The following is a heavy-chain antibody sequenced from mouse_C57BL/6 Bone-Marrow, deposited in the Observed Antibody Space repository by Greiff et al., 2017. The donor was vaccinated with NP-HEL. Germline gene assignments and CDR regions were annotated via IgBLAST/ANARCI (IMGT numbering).Heavy chain of an antibody. CDR3: ARMDYYGSSFLYYAMDY. D-gene: IGHD1-1*01. CDR1: GYTFTSYW. J-gene: IGHJ4*01. CDR2: IDPSDSYN. Sequence: QVQLQQPGAELVMPGASVKLSCKASGYTFTSYWMHWVKQRPGQGLEWIGEIDPSDSYNNYNQKFKGKSTLTVDKSSSTAYMQLSSLTSEDSAVYYCARMDYYGSSFLYYAMDYWGQGTSVTVSS. V-gene: IGHV1-69*01.